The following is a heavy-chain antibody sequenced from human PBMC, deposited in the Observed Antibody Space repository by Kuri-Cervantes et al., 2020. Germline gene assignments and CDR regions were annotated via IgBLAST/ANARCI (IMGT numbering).Heavy chain of an antibody. V-gene: IGHV1-58*01. D-gene: IGHD6-19*01. J-gene: IGHJ3*02. CDR1: GFTFTSSA. CDR3: ARGGVAGNDAFDI. Sequence: SVKVSCKASGFTFTSSAVQWVRQARGQRLEWIGWIVVGSGNTNYAQKFQERVTITRDMSTSTAYMELSSLRSEDTAVYYCARGGVAGNDAFDIWGQGTMVTVSS. CDR2: IVVGSGNT.